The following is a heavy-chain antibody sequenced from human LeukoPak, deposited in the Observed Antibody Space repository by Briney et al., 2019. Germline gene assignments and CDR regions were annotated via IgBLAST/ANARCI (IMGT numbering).Heavy chain of an antibody. D-gene: IGHD6-13*01. CDR2: ISISSSYI. CDR1: GFTFSSYS. Sequence: GGSLRLSCAASGFTFSSYSMNWVRQAPGKWLEWVLSISISSSYIYYADSVKGRFTISRDNAKNSLYLQMNSLRAEDTAVYYCARDQYSSSWKSDWYFDLWGRGTLVTVSS. CDR3: ARDQYSSSWKSDWYFDL. J-gene: IGHJ2*01. V-gene: IGHV3-21*01.